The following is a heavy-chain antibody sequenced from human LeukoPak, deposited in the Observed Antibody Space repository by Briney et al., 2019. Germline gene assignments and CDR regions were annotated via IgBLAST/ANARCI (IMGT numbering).Heavy chain of an antibody. J-gene: IGHJ6*03. CDR2: IYYSGST. CDR3: ARAPDYYMDV. CDR1: GGSISSYY. Sequence: SETLSLTCAVSGGSISSYYWSWIRQPPGKGLEWIGYIYYSGSTNYNPSLKSRVTISVDTSKNQFSLRLSSVTAADTAVYYCARAPDYYMDVWGKGTTVTVSS. V-gene: IGHV4-59*01.